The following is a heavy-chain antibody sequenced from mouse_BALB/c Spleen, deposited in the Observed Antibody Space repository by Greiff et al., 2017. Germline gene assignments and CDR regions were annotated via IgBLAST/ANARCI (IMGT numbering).Heavy chain of an antibody. D-gene: IGHD3-1*01. CDR3: ARSGGPGYWYFDV. CDR2: IDPANGNT. CDR1: GFNIKDTY. Sequence: VQLQQSGAELVKPGASVKLSCTASGFNIKDTYMHWVKQRPEQGLEWIGRIDPANGNTKYDPKFQGKATITADTSSNTAYLQLSSLTSEDTAVYYCARSGGPGYWYFDVWGAGTTVTVSS. J-gene: IGHJ1*01. V-gene: IGHV14-3*02.